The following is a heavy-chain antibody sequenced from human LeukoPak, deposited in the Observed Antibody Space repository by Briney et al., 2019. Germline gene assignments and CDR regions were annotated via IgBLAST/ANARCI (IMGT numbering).Heavy chain of an antibody. V-gene: IGHV1-69*13. CDR2: IIPIFGTA. CDR1: GGTFSSYA. J-gene: IGHJ4*02. Sequence: SVKVSCKASGGTFSSYAISWVRPAPGQGLEWMGGIIPIFGTANYAQKFQGRVTITADESTSTAYMELSSLRSEDTAVYYCSRGGGRDSGRETDYWGQGTLVTVSS. D-gene: IGHD1-26*01. CDR3: SRGGGRDSGRETDY.